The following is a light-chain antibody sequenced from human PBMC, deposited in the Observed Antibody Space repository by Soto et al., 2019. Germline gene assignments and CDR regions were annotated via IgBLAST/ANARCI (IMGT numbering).Light chain of an antibody. J-gene: IGKJ5*01. V-gene: IGKV3-20*01. Sequence: IVLTHSPGTLSFSPGEIATLSCRASQSVSSSYLAWYQQKPGQAPRLLIYGASSRATGIPDRFSGSGSGTDFTLTISSLEPEDFAVYFCQQFKNYPITFGQGTRLEIK. CDR3: QQFKNYPIT. CDR2: GAS. CDR1: QSVSSSY.